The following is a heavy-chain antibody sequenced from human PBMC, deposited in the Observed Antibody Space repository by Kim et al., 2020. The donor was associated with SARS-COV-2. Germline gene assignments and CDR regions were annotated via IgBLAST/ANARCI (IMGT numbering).Heavy chain of an antibody. Sequence: GGSLRLSCAASGFTFSDYYMSWIRQAPGKGLEWVSYISSSGSTIYYADSVKGRFTISRDNAKNSLYLQMNSLRAEDTAVYYCARDIYSSSWYGEGTYGMDVWGQGTTVTVSS. J-gene: IGHJ6*02. CDR2: ISSSGSTI. V-gene: IGHV3-11*01. CDR3: ARDIYSSSWYGEGTYGMDV. D-gene: IGHD6-13*01. CDR1: GFTFSDYY.